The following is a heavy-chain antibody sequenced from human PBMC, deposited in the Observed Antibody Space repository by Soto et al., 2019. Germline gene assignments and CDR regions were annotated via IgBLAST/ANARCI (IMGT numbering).Heavy chain of an antibody. Sequence: SETLSLTCAVSGVSISTYYWSWIRQPPGKGLEWIGYIYGSVSTNYNPSLKSRVTVSVDTSKNQFSLKLNSVTSADTAVYFCARMRGNSYSSVYGMDVWGQGTTGTVS. CDR1: GVSISTYY. CDR3: ARMRGNSYSSVYGMDV. J-gene: IGHJ6*02. V-gene: IGHV4-59*01. D-gene: IGHD2-15*01. CDR2: IYGSVST.